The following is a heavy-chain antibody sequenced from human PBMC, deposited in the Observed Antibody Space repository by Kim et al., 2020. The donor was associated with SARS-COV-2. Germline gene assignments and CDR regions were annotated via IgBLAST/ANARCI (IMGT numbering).Heavy chain of an antibody. J-gene: IGHJ4*02. CDR2: ISGDGGST. V-gene: IGHV3-43*02. D-gene: IGHD1-1*01. CDR1: GFTFDDYA. Sequence: GGSLRLSCAASGFTFDDYAMHWVRQAPGKGLEWVSLISGDGGSTYYADSVKGRFTISRDNSKNSLYLQMNSLRTEDTALYYCAKDIDRTGTTWDPLGYWGQGTLVTVSS. CDR3: AKDIDRTGTTWDPLGY.